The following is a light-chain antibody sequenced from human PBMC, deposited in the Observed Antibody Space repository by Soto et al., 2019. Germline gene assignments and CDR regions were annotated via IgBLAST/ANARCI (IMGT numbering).Light chain of an antibody. J-gene: IGLJ2*01. CDR3: AAWDDSLSGVV. Sequence: QPVLTQPPSASGTPGQRVTISCSGSTSNIGNNYAYWYQQLPGTAPKLLIYRNNQRPSGVPDRFSGSKSGTSASLVISGLRSEDEADYYCAAWDDSLSGVVFGGGTKLTVL. V-gene: IGLV1-47*01. CDR1: TSNIGNNY. CDR2: RNN.